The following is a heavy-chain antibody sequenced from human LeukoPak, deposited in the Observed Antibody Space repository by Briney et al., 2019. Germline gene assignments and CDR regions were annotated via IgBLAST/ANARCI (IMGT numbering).Heavy chain of an antibody. CDR3: ARGPHTTEVADAFDI. D-gene: IGHD1-14*01. Sequence: PSETLSLTCAVYGGSFSGYYWSWIRQPPGKGLEWIGEINNSGRTNYNPSLKSRVTISVDTYKNQFYLKLSSVTAADTAVYYCARGPHTTEVADAFDIWGQGTMVTVSS. V-gene: IGHV4-34*01. CDR1: GGSFSGYY. J-gene: IGHJ3*02. CDR2: INNSGRT.